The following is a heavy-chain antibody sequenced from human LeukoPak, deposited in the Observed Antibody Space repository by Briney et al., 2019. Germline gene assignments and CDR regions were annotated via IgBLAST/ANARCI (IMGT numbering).Heavy chain of an antibody. CDR3: ARGDSGYDYGFDN. D-gene: IGHD5-12*01. CDR1: GGTFSSYA. J-gene: IGHJ4*02. CDR2: IIPIFGTA. Sequence: VASVKVSCKASGGTFSSYAISWVRQAPGQGLEWMGGIIPIFGTANYAQKFQGRVTITTDESTSTGYMELRSLRSDDTAVYYCARGDSGYDYGFDNWGQGTLVTVSS. V-gene: IGHV1-69*05.